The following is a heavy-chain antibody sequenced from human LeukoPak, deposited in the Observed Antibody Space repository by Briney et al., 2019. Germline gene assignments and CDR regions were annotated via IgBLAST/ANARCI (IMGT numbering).Heavy chain of an antibody. V-gene: IGHV1-8*03. Sequence: ASVKVSCKASGYTFTSYDINWVRQATGQGLEWMGWMNPNSGNTGYAQKFQGRVTITRNTSISTAYMELSSLRSEDTAVYYCATVLTTVTTRSWYFDLWGRGTLVTVSS. CDR1: GYTFTSYD. CDR3: ATVLTTVTTRSWYFDL. D-gene: IGHD4-17*01. J-gene: IGHJ2*01. CDR2: MNPNSGNT.